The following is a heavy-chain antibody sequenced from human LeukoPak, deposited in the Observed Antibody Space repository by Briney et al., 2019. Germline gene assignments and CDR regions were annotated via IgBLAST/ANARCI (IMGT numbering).Heavy chain of an antibody. CDR2: ISGSGGST. D-gene: IGHD2-2*01. V-gene: IGHV3-23*01. CDR1: GFTFSSYA. J-gene: IGHJ5*02. Sequence: GGSLRLSCAASGFTFSSYAMSWVRQAPGKGLEWVSAISGSGGSTYYADSVKGRFTISRDNSKNTLYLQMNSLRAEDTAVYYCAKDKFGRNIVVVPAAGFDPWGQGTLVTVS. CDR3: AKDKFGRNIVVVPAAGFDP.